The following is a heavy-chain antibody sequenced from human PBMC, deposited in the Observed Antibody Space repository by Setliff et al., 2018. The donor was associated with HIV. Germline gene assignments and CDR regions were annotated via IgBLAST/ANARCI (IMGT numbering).Heavy chain of an antibody. J-gene: IGHJ4*02. CDR2: IIPIFGTA. CDR1: GDTLSNYA. V-gene: IGHV1-69*06. D-gene: IGHD3-10*01. Sequence: RASVKVSCKASGDTLSNYAISWVRLAPGQGLEWMGGIIPIFGTANYAQKFEGRVTITADKSTGKAYLEVSSLRSEDTAVYYCATVIYYSSGSYSLDYWGQPTLVTVSS. CDR3: ATVIYYSSGSYSLDY.